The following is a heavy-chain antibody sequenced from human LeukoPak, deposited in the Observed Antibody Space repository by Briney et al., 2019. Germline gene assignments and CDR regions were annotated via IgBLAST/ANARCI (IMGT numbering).Heavy chain of an antibody. V-gene: IGHV1-46*01. D-gene: IGHD1-20*01. CDR2: INPSDGGT. Sequence: ASVEVSCKAAGYTFTDYYMHWVRQAPGQGLEWMGLINPSDGGTTYSKKFQGRVTMTRDTSTSTVYMELSSLRSEDTAVFYCARDANWNPPYYFDYWGQGTLVTVSS. CDR3: ARDANWNPPYYFDY. J-gene: IGHJ4*02. CDR1: GYTFTDYY.